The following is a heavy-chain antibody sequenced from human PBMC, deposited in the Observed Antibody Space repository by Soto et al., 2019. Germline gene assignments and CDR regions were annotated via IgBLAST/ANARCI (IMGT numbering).Heavy chain of an antibody. D-gene: IGHD5-18*01. Sequence: SGPTLVNPTQTLTLTCTFSGFSLSTNGMCVSWIRRPPGKALEWLALIYWDDDKRYSPSLKSRLTITKDNSKNQVVLTMTNMDPVDTATYSCALADSYGFTFDYWGQGTLVTVSS. CDR1: GFSLSTNGMC. CDR2: IYWDDDK. J-gene: IGHJ4*02. V-gene: IGHV2-5*08. CDR3: ALADSYGFTFDY.